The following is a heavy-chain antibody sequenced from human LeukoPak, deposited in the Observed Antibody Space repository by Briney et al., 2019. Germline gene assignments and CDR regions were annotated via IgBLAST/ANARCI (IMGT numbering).Heavy chain of an antibody. V-gene: IGHV4-4*07. CDR2: IYSSGTT. CDR1: GDSISNRY. J-gene: IGHJ3*02. Sequence: SETLPLTCTVSGDSISNRYWSWIRLPAGRGLEWIGRIYSSGTTKYNPSLKSRLTMSVDTSKNQFSLRLSSVTAADTAVYYCARDPSRDGYTLGAFGIWGQGTMVTVSP. D-gene: IGHD5-24*01. CDR3: ARDPSRDGYTLGAFGI.